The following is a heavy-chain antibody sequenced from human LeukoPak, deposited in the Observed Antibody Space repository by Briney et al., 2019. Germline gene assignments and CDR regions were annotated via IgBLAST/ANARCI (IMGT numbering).Heavy chain of an antibody. D-gene: IGHD6-19*01. CDR2: ISAYNGNT. Sequence: ASVKVSCKASGYTFTSYGISWVRQAPGQGLEWMGWISAYNGNTNYAQKLQGRVTMTTDTSTSTAYMELSRLRSDDTAVYYCARVAWQWLVVDYWGQGTLVTVSS. CDR3: ARVAWQWLVVDY. V-gene: IGHV1-18*01. CDR1: GYTFTSYG. J-gene: IGHJ4*02.